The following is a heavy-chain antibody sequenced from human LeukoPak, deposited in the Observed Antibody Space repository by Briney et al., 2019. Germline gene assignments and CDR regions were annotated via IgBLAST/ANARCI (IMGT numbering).Heavy chain of an antibody. Sequence: PSETLSLSCTVSGGSISSYYWSWIRQPPGKGLEWIGYIYYSGSTYYNPSLKSRVTISVDTSKNQFSLKLSSVTAADTAVYYCARGYSSSFPFDYRGQGTLVTVSS. V-gene: IGHV4-59*12. J-gene: IGHJ4*02. D-gene: IGHD6-6*01. CDR1: GGSISSYY. CDR2: IYYSGST. CDR3: ARGYSSSFPFDY.